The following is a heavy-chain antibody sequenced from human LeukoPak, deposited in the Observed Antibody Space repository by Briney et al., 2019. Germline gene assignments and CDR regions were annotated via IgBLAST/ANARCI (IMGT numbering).Heavy chain of an antibody. CDR3: AREGSNLIGY. J-gene: IGHJ4*02. V-gene: IGHV4-30-4*01. D-gene: IGHD4-11*01. CDR2: IYYSGST. Sequence: KSSETLSLTCTVSGGSISSGDYYWSWIRQPPGKGLEWIGYIYYSGSTYYNPSLKGRVTISVDTSKNQFSLKLSSVTAADTAVYYCAREGSNLIGYWGQGTLVTVSS. CDR1: GGSISSGDYY.